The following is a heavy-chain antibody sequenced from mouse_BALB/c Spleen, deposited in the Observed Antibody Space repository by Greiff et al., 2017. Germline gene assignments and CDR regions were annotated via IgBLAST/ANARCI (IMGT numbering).Heavy chain of an antibody. Sequence: VKLVESGPGLVAPSQSLSITCTASGFSLTGYGVNWVRQPPGKGLEWLGMIWGDGSTNYNSALKSRLSISKDNSKSQVFLKMNSLQTEDTARYYCARENHGNYIDYWGQGTTLTVSS. V-gene: IGHV2-6-7*01. D-gene: IGHD2-1*01. CDR3: ARENHGNYIDY. J-gene: IGHJ2*01. CDR1: GFSLTGYG. CDR2: IWGDGST.